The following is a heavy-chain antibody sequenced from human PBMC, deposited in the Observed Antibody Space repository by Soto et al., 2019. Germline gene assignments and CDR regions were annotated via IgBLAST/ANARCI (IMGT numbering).Heavy chain of an antibody. J-gene: IGHJ4*02. V-gene: IGHV1-69*02. D-gene: IGHD2-2*02. CDR2: IIPILGIA. CDR3: ATTDWTPCSSTSCYRESFDY. Sequence: QVQLVQSGAEVKKPGSSVKVSCKASGGTFSSYTISWVRQAPGQGLEWMGRIIPILGIANYAQKFQGRVTITADKSTSTAYMELSSLRSEDTAVYYCATTDWTPCSSTSCYRESFDYWGQGTLVTVSS. CDR1: GGTFSSYT.